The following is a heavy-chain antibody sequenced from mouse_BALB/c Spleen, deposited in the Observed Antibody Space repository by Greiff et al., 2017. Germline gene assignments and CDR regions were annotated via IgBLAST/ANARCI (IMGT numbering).Heavy chain of an antibody. D-gene: IGHD2-4*01. Sequence: VQLQQSAAELARPGASVTMSCTASGYTFTSYTMHWVKQRPGQGLEWIGYINPSSGYTEYNQKFKDKTTLTADKSSSTAYMQLSSLTSEDSAVYYCARRGDYDAFDYWGQGTTLTVSS. J-gene: IGHJ2*01. CDR2: INPSSGYT. CDR1: GYTFTSYT. V-gene: IGHV1-4*02. CDR3: ARRGDYDAFDY.